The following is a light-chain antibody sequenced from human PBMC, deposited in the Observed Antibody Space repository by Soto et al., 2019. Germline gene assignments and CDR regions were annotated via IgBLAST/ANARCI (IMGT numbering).Light chain of an antibody. V-gene: IGLV2-23*01. Sequence: QSALTQPSSVSGSPGQSITISCTGTSSDVGRYNLVSWYQQHPGKAPKLMIYEGSKRPSGVSNRFSVSKSGNTASLTISGLQAEDEADYYCCSYAGSSTYVFGTGTKLTVL. CDR1: SSDVGRYNL. CDR2: EGS. J-gene: IGLJ1*01. CDR3: CSYAGSSTYV.